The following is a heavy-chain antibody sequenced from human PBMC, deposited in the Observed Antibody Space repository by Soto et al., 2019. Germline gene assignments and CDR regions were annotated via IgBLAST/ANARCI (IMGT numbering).Heavy chain of an antibody. CDR2: IYNEFT. J-gene: IGHJ3*02. V-gene: IGHV3-66*01. D-gene: IGHD2-15*01. CDR3: VREPRYCSGGSCSIMGDAFDI. Sequence: EVQLVESGGGLVQPGGSLRLSCVASGFSVTDIYMNWVRQAPGKGLEWVSVIYNEFTDYADSVRGRFSISTDSSKNALYLQMNSLRAEDSAVYYCVREPRYCSGGSCSIMGDAFDIWGQGQRSPSHQ. CDR1: GFSVTDIY.